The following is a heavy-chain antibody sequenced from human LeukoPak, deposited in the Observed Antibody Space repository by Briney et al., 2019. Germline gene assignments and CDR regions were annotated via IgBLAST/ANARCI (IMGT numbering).Heavy chain of an antibody. J-gene: IGHJ4*01. Sequence: HAGGSLRLSCAVSGFTFSDYWMNWVRQAPRKGLEWVASIRQDGGEKSYVDSVKGRFTISRDNTKNSLYLQMSSLRAEDTAVYYCARDGTAPGLYFDLWGQGTLVTVSS. CDR2: IRQDGGEK. CDR3: ARDGTAPGLYFDL. CDR1: GFTFSDYW. V-gene: IGHV3-7*01. D-gene: IGHD6-13*01.